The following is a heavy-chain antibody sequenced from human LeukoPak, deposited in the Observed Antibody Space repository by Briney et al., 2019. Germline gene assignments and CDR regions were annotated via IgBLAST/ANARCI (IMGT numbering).Heavy chain of an antibody. CDR1: GGSISGGGYY. Sequence: TSETLSLTCTVSGGSISGGGYYWGWIRQHPGKGLEWIGYIYYSGSTYYNPSLKSRVTISVDTSKNQFSLKLSSVTAADTAVYYCASVLVLGAAAYFDYWGQGTLVTVSS. D-gene: IGHD2-2*01. J-gene: IGHJ4*02. V-gene: IGHV4-31*03. CDR2: IYYSGST. CDR3: ASVLVLGAAAYFDY.